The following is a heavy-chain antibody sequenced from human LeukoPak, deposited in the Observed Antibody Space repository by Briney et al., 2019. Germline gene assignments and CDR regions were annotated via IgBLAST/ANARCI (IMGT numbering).Heavy chain of an antibody. V-gene: IGHV4-39*02. CDR1: GDSISNTRYH. Sequence: SETLSLTCTVSGDSISNTRYHWGWIRQPPGKELEWIGSIYYSGATYYNPSLKSRVTISVDTSRNHFSLKLSSVTAADTAVYHCAREIVSSVESWGQGSLVTVSS. CDR3: AREIVSSVES. D-gene: IGHD6-6*01. CDR2: IYYSGAT. J-gene: IGHJ4*02.